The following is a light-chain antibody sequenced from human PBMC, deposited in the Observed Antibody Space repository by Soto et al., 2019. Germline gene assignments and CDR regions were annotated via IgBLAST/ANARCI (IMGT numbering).Light chain of an antibody. J-gene: IGLJ1*01. CDR1: SSNIGSNS. V-gene: IGLV1-44*01. CDR2: ADN. Sequence: SVLHQPPSASRTPVQRVSLSCYGSSSNIGSNSVQWHQQLPGTAPNLLIYADNQRPSGVPDRFSGSKSGTSASLAITGLQSGDEADYYCAAWDDSLNGFVFGTGTKVTVL. CDR3: AAWDDSLNGFV.